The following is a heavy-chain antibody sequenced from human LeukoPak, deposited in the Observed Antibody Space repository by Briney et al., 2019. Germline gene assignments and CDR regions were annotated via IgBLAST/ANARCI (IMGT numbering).Heavy chain of an antibody. D-gene: IGHD2-2*01. CDR2: ISPQTGAT. J-gene: IGHJ4*02. CDR3: ARATRGYQLLSFDY. CDR1: GHIFTGHY. Sequence: ASVKVSCKVSGHIFTGHYIHWLRQAPGQAPGQGLEWMGWISPQTGATNYAQKFQGRVTLTRDTSISTAFMWLSRLRSDDTAVYYYARATRGYQLLSFDYWGQGTLVTVSS. V-gene: IGHV1-2*02.